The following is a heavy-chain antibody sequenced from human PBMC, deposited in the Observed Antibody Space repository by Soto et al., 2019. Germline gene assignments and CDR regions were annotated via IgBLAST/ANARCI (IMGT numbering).Heavy chain of an antibody. CDR2: VYYLGGT. Sequence: QVQLQESGPGLVKPSETLSLICTVSGDSINSSDYHWGWIRQPPGKGLEWIGSVYYLGGTHSNPSLKNRVTISVDTPGSQFPLKLRSVTAADTAVYSCARLYVALDYWGQGSLVTVSS. CDR1: GDSINSSDYH. J-gene: IGHJ4*02. CDR3: ARLYVALDY. V-gene: IGHV4-39*01. D-gene: IGHD5-12*01.